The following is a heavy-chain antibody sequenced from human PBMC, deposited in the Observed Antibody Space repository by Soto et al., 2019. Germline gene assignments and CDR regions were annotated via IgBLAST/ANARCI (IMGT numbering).Heavy chain of an antibody. CDR1: GFTFSSYG. J-gene: IGHJ6*02. CDR3: ARDRYSYYDFWSGSLPYYYYGMDV. V-gene: IGHV3-33*01. D-gene: IGHD3-3*01. CDR2: IWYDGSNK. Sequence: GGSLRLSCAASGFTFSSYGMHWVRQAPGKGLEWVAVIWYDGSNKYYADSVKGRFTISRDNAKNSLYLQMNSLRAEDTAVYYCARDRYSYYDFWSGSLPYYYYGMDVWGQGTTVTVSS.